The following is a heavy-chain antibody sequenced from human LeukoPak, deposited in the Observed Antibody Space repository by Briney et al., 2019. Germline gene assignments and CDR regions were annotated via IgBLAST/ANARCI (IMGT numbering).Heavy chain of an antibody. D-gene: IGHD6-19*01. CDR1: GGSISSYY. V-gene: IGHV4-59*01. CDR2: IYYSGST. Sequence: SETLSLTCTVSGGSISSYYWSWIRQPPGKGLEWIGYIYYSGSTNYNPSLKNRVTISVDTSKNQFSLKLSSVTAADTAVYYCARAGYSSGWHPYYYGMDVWGQGTTVTVSS. J-gene: IGHJ6*02. CDR3: ARAGYSSGWHPYYYGMDV.